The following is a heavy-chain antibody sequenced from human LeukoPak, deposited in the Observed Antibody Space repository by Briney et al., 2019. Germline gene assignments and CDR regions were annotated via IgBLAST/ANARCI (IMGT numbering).Heavy chain of an antibody. CDR3: ARYCSSTSCQFDP. CDR1: RYTFTSYA. J-gene: IGHJ5*02. D-gene: IGHD2-2*01. CDR2: INPNNGGT. V-gene: IGHV1-2*06. Sequence: ASVKVSCKASRYTFTSYAMHWVRQAPGQRLEWMGRINPNNGGTNYAQNFQGRVTMTRDTSISTAYMELSSLRPDDTAVYYCARYCSSTSCQFDPWGQGTLVTVSS.